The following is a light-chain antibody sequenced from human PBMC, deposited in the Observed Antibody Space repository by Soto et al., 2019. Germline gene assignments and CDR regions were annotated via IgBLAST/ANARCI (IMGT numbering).Light chain of an antibody. CDR2: QDS. CDR3: QAWDSSTVV. J-gene: IGLJ2*01. V-gene: IGLV3-1*01. CDR1: KLGDKY. Sequence: SYELTQPPSVSVSPGQTASITCSGDKLGDKYACWYQQKPGQSPVLVIYQDSERPSGIPERFSGSNYGNTATLTISGTQAMDEADYYCQAWDSSTVVFGGGTKLTVL.